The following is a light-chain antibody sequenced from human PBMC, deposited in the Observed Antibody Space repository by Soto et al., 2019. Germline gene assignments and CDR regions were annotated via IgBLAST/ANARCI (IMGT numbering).Light chain of an antibody. CDR2: EAS. V-gene: IGKV3-20*01. CDR3: QQYVNSPLT. CDR1: QSVSSTS. Sequence: EIVLTQSPGTLSLSPGERATLSCRASQSVSSTSLAWYQQKPGQAPRLLIYEASTRATGIPDRFSGSGSGTDFTLTVTGLEPEDFAVYYCQQYVNSPLTFGGGTKVDIK. J-gene: IGKJ4*01.